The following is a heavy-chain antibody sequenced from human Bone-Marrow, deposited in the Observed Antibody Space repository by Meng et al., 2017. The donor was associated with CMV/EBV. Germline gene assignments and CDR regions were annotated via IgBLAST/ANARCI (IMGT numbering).Heavy chain of an antibody. CDR1: GYTFTSYD. CDR2: MNPNSGNT. Sequence: ASVKVSCKASGYTFTSYDINWVRQATGQGLEWMGWMNPNSGNTGYAQKFQGRVTMTRNTSISTAYMELSSLRSEDTAVYYCARGGQLVLFYYYYGMDVWGQGTKVTVSS. J-gene: IGHJ6*02. V-gene: IGHV1-8*01. CDR3: ARGGQLVLFYYYYGMDV. D-gene: IGHD6-6*01.